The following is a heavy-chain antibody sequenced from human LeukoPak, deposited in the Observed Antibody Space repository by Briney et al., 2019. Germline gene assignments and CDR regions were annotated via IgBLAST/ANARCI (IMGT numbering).Heavy chain of an antibody. J-gene: IGHJ4*02. CDR3: ARAPSGLVEPPTRGDYFDY. Sequence: SQTLSLTCAVYGGSFSGYYWSWIRQSPGKGLEWIGEMNKSGSSNHNPSLKTRVTISVDTSKNQFSLKLRSLTAADTAVYYCARAPSGLVEPPTRGDYFDYWGQGTLVTVSS. CDR1: GGSFSGYY. V-gene: IGHV4-34*01. D-gene: IGHD2-2*01. CDR2: MNKSGSS.